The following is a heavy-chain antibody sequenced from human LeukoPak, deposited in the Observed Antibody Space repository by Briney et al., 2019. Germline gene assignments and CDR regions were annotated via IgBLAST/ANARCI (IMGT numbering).Heavy chain of an antibody. CDR1: GGSISSGGYY. CDR3: ARRYTSSPTFDY. V-gene: IGHV4-30-4*01. Sequence: SQTLSLTCTVSGGSISSGGYYWSWIRQPPGKGLEWIGNIYRSGSTHYNPSLKSRVTISVDTSTNQFSLKLSSVTAADTAVYYCARRYTSSPTFDYWGQGTLVTVSS. D-gene: IGHD6-13*01. J-gene: IGHJ4*02. CDR2: IYRSGST.